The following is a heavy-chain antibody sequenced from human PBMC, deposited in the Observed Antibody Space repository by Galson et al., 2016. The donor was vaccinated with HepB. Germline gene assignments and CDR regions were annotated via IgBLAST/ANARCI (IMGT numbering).Heavy chain of an antibody. CDR2: IYSGGST. CDR3: AREIPSRGKSDY. Sequence: SLRLSCAASGFTVSSSYLSWVRQAPGQGLEWVSVIYSGGSTYYADSVKGRFTISRDNAKTSLYLQMNSLRDEDTAVYYCAREIPSRGKSDYWGQGTLVTVSS. CDR1: GFTVSSSY. J-gene: IGHJ4*02. V-gene: IGHV3-53*01. D-gene: IGHD3-10*01.